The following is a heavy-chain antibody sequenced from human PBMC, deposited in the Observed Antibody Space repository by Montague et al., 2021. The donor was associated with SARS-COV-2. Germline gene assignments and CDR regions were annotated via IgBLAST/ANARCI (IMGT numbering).Heavy chain of an antibody. D-gene: IGHD3-10*01. CDR2: IDKSGRI. J-gene: IGHJ6*03. V-gene: IGHV4-34*01. CDR1: GGSLSSIY. CDR3: ARGQQGVNMVVVVIGFYYYMDV. Sequence: SETLSLTCAVSGGSLSSIYYSWVRRPEGEGLEWIGEIDKSGRINYNPNLKSQFTILVDSSKTQLSLRLTSVNAADAAVYYCARGQQGVNMVVVVIGFYYYMDVWGKGTTVTVSS.